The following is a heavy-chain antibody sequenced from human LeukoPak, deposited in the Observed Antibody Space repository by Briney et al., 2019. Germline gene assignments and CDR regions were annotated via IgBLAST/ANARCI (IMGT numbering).Heavy chain of an antibody. Sequence: PSETLSLTCTVSGGSISSYYWSWIRQPPGKGLEWIGYIYYSGSTNYNPSLKSRVTISVDTSKNQFSLKLSSVTGADTVVYYCARQAYYYGSGSYYLRFDPWGQGTLVTVSS. CDR3: ARQAYYYGSGSYYLRFDP. CDR1: GGSISSYY. CDR2: IYYSGST. J-gene: IGHJ5*02. D-gene: IGHD3-10*01. V-gene: IGHV4-59*08.